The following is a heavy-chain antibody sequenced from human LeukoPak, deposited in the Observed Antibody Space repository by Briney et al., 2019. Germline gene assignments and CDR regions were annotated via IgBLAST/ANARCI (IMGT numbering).Heavy chain of an antibody. CDR1: GFTFSGYS. V-gene: IGHV3-21*01. J-gene: IGHJ4*02. Sequence: PGGSLGLSCAASGFTFSGYSINWVRQAPGTGLEWVSSISSSSSYIYYADSVKGRFTISRDNAKNSLYLQMNSLRAEDTAVYYCARATGTYFDYWGQGSLVTVSS. CDR3: ARATGTYFDY. D-gene: IGHD1-1*01. CDR2: ISSSSSYI.